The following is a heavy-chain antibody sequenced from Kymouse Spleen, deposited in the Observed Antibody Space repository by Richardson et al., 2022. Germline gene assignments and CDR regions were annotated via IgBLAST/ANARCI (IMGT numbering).Heavy chain of an antibody. J-gene: IGHJ6*02. CDR3: AKEVQLERRPLYYYYYGMDV. CDR2: ISYDGSNK. Sequence: QVQLVESGGGVVQPGRSLRLSCAASGFTFSSYGMHWVRQAPGKGLEWVAVISYDGSNKYYADSVKGRFTISRDNSKNTLYLQMNSLRAEDTAVYYCAKEVQLERRPLYYYYYGMDVWGQGTTVTVSS. CDR1: GFTFSSYG. V-gene: IGHV3-30*18. D-gene: IGHD1-1*01.